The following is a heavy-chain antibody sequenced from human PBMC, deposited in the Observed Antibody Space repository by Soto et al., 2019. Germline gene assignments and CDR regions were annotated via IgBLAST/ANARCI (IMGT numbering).Heavy chain of an antibody. CDR1: GFTFSSYA. CDR2: ISGSGGST. CDR3: AKEYDYLWGSYRCPYFDY. V-gene: IGHV3-23*01. Sequence: EVQLLESGGGLVQPGGSLRLSCAASGFTFSSYAMSWVRQAPGKGLEWVSAISGSGGSTYYADSVKGRFTISRDNSKNTLELQMNSLRAEDKAVYYCAKEYDYLWGSYRCPYFDYWGQGTLVTVSS. J-gene: IGHJ4*02. D-gene: IGHD3-16*02.